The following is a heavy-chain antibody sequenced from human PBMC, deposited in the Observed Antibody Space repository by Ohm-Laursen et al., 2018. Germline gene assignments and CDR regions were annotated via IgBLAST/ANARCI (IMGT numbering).Heavy chain of an antibody. V-gene: IGHV3-23*01. CDR3: AKVYYCSGGSCYSWELTNGFDI. CDR2: ISGSGSST. J-gene: IGHJ3*02. D-gene: IGHD2-15*01. Sequence: GSLRLSCTASGFTFSSYVMSWVRQAPGKGLEWVSGISGSGSSTYYADSVKGRFTISRDNSKNTVHLQMNSLRAEDTAVYYCAKVYYCSGGSCYSWELTNGFDIWGQGTMVTVSS. CDR1: GFTFSSYV.